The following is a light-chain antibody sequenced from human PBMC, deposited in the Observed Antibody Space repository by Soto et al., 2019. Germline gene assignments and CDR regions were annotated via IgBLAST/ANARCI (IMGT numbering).Light chain of an antibody. Sequence: DIQMTQSPSSVSASVGDRVTITCRASQDISSWLAWYQQRPGKAPKLLIYTASTLQSGVPSRFSGSGSGTDFTLPISSLQPEDFAVYYCQQAESLPLTFGGGTKVELK. CDR1: QDISSW. J-gene: IGKJ4*01. CDR2: TAS. CDR3: QQAESLPLT. V-gene: IGKV1-12*01.